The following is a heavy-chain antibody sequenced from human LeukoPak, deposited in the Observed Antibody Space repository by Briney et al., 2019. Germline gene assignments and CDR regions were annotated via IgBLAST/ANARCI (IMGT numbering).Heavy chain of an antibody. CDR3: AVELTIFGVVTNHPLDY. J-gene: IGHJ4*02. V-gene: IGHV4-39*01. Sequence: PSETLSLTCTVSGGSISSSSYYWGWIRQPPGKGLEWIGSIYYSGSTYYNPSLKSRVTISVDTSKNQFSLKLSPVTAADTAVYYCAVELTIFGVVTNHPLDYWGQGTLVTVSS. CDR2: IYYSGST. CDR1: GGSISSSSYY. D-gene: IGHD3-3*01.